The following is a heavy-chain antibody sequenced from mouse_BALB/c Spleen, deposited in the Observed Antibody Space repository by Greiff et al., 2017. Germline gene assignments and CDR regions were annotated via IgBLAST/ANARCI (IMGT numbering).Heavy chain of an antibody. Sequence: QVQLKESGAELVRPGVSVKISCKGSGYTFTDYAMHWVKQSHAKSLEWIGVISTYYGDASYNQKFKGKATMTVDKSSSTAYMELARLTSEDSAIYYCARSLGGSSLYYCDYWGQGTTLTVSS. V-gene: IGHV1S137*01. CDR2: ISTYYGDA. D-gene: IGHD1-1*01. CDR1: GYTFTDYA. CDR3: ARSLGGSSLYYCDY. J-gene: IGHJ2*01.